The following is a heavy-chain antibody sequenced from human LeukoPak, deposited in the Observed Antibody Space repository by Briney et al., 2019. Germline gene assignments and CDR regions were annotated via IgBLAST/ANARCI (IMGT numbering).Heavy chain of an antibody. CDR3: SRDGIAAAGYGYFDY. CDR1: GFTFSIYA. Sequence: GGSLRLSCAAPGFTFSIYAMHSVRQAPGKGLEWVAVISYDGSNKYYADSVKGRFTISRDNSKNTVYLQMNSLRAEDTAVYFCSRDGIAAAGYGYFDYWGQGTLVTVSS. J-gene: IGHJ4*02. D-gene: IGHD6-13*01. V-gene: IGHV3-30-3*01. CDR2: ISYDGSNK.